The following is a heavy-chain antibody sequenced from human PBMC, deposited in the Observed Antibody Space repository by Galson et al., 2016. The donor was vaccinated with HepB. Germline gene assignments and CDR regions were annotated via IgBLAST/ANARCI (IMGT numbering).Heavy chain of an antibody. V-gene: IGHV3-23*01. CDR1: GFTFSSYA. CDR2: ISGSGGST. CDR3: AKDSSAYYYVSFYYYAMDV. D-gene: IGHD3-22*01. J-gene: IGHJ6*02. Sequence: SLRLSCAASGFTFSSYAMNWVRQAPGKGLEWVSSISGSGGSTYYADSVKGRLTISRDNSKNTLYLQMNSLRAEDTALYYCAKDSSAYYYVSFYYYAMDVWGQGTTVTVSS.